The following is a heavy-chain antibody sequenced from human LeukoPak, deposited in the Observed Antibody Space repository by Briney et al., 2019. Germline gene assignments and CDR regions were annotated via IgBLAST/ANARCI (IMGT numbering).Heavy chain of an antibody. CDR1: GGSISSYY. J-gene: IGHJ6*03. CDR3: AREGIASAGTDYYYYMDV. D-gene: IGHD6-13*01. V-gene: IGHV4-59*12. Sequence: SETLSLTCTVSGGSISSYYWSWIRQPPGKGLEWVGHIYYSGNTNYNPSLKSRVTISVDTSKRHFSLKLSSVTAADTAVYYCAREGIASAGTDYYYYMDVWGKGTTVTVSS. CDR2: IYYSGNT.